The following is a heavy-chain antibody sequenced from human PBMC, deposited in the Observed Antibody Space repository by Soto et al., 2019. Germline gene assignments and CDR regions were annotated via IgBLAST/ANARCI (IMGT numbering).Heavy chain of an antibody. V-gene: IGHV3-30*18. CDR3: AKDQGIAASHGVD. D-gene: IGHD6-13*01. J-gene: IGHJ3*01. Sequence: QVQLVESGGGVGQPGRSLRLSCAASGFTFNNYGMHWVRQAPGKGLEWVATISNDGSDKYYADSVKGRLTISRDNSKNPVNLLMTDHTAVDSSLNDCAKDQGIAASHGVDWGQGTMVTVSS. CDR2: ISNDGSDK. CDR1: GFTFNNYG.